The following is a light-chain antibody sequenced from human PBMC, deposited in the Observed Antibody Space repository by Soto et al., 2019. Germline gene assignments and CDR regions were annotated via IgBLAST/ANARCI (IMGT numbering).Light chain of an antibody. J-gene: IGKJ2*01. CDR2: DAS. CDR1: QSVSSY. Sequence: EIVLTQSPATLSLSPGERATLSCRASQSVSSYLAWYQQKPGQAPRLLIYDASNRATGIPARFSGSGSGTGFTLTISSLEPEDVAVYYCQQRSNWTPYTFGQGTKLETK. CDR3: QQRSNWTPYT. V-gene: IGKV3-11*01.